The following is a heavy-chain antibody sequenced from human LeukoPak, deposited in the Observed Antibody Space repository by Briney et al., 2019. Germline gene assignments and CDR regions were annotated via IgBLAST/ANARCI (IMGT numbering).Heavy chain of an antibody. CDR3: ARGRYYGMDV. V-gene: IGHV3-74*01. CDR1: GFTFSSYA. J-gene: IGHJ6*02. CDR2: VNSDGSST. Sequence: GGSLRLSCAASGFTFSSYAVSWVRQAPGKGLVWVLRVNSDGSSTTYADSVKGRFTISRDNAKNTLYLQMNSLRAEDTAVYYCARGRYYGMDVWAKGPRSPSP.